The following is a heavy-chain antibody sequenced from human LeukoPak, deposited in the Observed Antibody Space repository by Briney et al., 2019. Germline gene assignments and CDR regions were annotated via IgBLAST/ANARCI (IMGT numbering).Heavy chain of an antibody. J-gene: IGHJ4*02. CDR3: ARDFDTSGYYYDY. Sequence: SETLSLTCTVSGGSISSSSYYWGWLRQPPGRGLEWIGSIFFRGSTHYSPSLKSRVTLSVDTSKNQFYLKPTSVTAADTAVYFCARDFDTSGYYYDYWGQGALVSVSS. V-gene: IGHV4-39*07. CDR2: IFFRGST. D-gene: IGHD3-22*01. CDR1: GGSISSSSYY.